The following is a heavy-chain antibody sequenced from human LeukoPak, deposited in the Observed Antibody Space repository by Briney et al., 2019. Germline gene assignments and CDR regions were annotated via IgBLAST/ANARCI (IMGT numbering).Heavy chain of an antibody. CDR1: GFTFSSYW. CDR2: IKQDGSEK. J-gene: IGHJ4*02. Sequence: GGSLRLSCAASGFTFSSYWMSWVRQAPGKGLEWVANIKQDGSEKYYVDSVKGRFTISRDNAKNSLYLQMNSLRAEDTAVYYCASVMGLRYAANDYWGQGTLVTVSS. CDR3: ASVMGLRYAANDY. V-gene: IGHV3-7*01. D-gene: IGHD3-9*01.